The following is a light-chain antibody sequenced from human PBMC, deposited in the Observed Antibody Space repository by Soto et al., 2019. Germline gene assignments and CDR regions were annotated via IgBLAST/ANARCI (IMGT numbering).Light chain of an antibody. CDR1: QSFRGL. Sequence: EVVLTPSPVTLSLSPGEIATLSCRASQSFRGLLAWYQQKPGQAPRLLIYDAYNRATGIPPRFSGSGSGTDFTLTISSLEPEDSAVYYCQQRHMWPITFGQGTRLE. V-gene: IGKV3-11*01. CDR3: QQRHMWPIT. CDR2: DAY. J-gene: IGKJ5*01.